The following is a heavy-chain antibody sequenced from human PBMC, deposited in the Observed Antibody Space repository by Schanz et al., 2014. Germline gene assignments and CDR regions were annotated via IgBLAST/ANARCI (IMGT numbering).Heavy chain of an antibody. J-gene: IGHJ3*01. CDR2: LYIGGGST. D-gene: IGHD5-12*01. Sequence: EVQLVESGGGLIQPGGSLRLSCAVSGFTVSTNYMSWVRQAPGKGLEWVSSLYIGGGSTRYADSVKGRFIISRDSSKNTLFLQMNSLRADDTAVYFCVRDEGRDGYNLAFDVWGQGTLVTVSS. CDR3: VRDEGRDGYNLAFDV. V-gene: IGHV3-53*01. CDR1: GFTVSTNY.